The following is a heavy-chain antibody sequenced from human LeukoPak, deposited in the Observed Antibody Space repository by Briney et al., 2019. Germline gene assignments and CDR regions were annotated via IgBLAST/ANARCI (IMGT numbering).Heavy chain of an antibody. D-gene: IGHD6-19*01. V-gene: IGHV3-48*03. CDR2: ISSSGTTT. CDR1: GFCFSVYE. Sequence: PGGSLRLSCAAPGFCFSVYEMHWVRQAPGKGLEWISDISSSGTTTYYADSVKGRFTISRDNAKNSLYLQVNSLRAEDTAVYYFTTLTVASNFDYWGQGTLVTVSS. CDR3: TTLTVASNFDY. J-gene: IGHJ4*02.